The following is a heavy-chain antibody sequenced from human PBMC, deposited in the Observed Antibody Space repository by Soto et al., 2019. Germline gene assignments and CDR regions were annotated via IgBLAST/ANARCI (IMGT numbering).Heavy chain of an antibody. CDR2: IYPGDSDT. J-gene: IGHJ6*02. V-gene: IGHV5-51*01. D-gene: IGHD2-2*01. CDR1: GYSFNSYW. CDR3: ARHYCSSTSCYPVYYYYYGMDV. Sequence: PGESLKISCKGSGYSFNSYWIGWVRQMPGNGLEWMGIIYPGDSDTRYSPSFQGQVTISADKSISTAYLQWRSLKASDTAMYYCARHYCSSTSCYPVYYYYYGMDVWGQGTTVTVSS.